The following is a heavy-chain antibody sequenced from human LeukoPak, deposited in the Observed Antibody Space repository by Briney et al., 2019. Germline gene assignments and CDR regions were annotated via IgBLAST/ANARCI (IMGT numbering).Heavy chain of an antibody. CDR2: IYHSGST. J-gene: IGHJ4*02. CDR3: ARSRGYSYGPLDY. V-gene: IGHV4-30-2*01. Sequence: SQTLSLTCAVSGGSISSGGYSWSWIRQPPGKGLEWIGYIYHSGSTYYNPSLKSRVTISVDRSKNQFSLKLSSVTAADTAVYHCARSRGYSYGPLDYWGQGTLVTVSS. CDR1: GGSISSGGYS. D-gene: IGHD5-18*01.